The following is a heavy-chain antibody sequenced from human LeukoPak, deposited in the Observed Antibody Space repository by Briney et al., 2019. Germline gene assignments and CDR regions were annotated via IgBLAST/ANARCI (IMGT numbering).Heavy chain of an antibody. D-gene: IGHD7-27*01. CDR3: AIDPNWGTHS. CDR1: GFTFSTYT. Sequence: SGGSLRLSCAASGFTFSTYTMYWVRHPPGKRLEWVSIIGSSGGGIHYADSVKGRFTISRDNSKNALYLQMNNLRVEDTAVYYCAIDPNWGTHSWGQGVLVTVSS. V-gene: IGHV3-23*01. J-gene: IGHJ4*02. CDR2: IGSSGGGI.